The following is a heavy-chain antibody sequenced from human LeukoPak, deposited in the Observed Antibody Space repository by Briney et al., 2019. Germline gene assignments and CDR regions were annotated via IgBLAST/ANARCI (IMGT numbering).Heavy chain of an antibody. V-gene: IGHV3-74*01. D-gene: IGHD2-15*01. Sequence: PGGSLRLSCAASGFTFSSYWMHWVRHAPGKGLVWVSRINSDGSSTSYADSVKGRFTISRDNTKNTLYLQMNSLRAEDTAVYYCAKGIAPDYYYYGMDVWGQGTTVTVSS. CDR3: AKGIAPDYYYYGMDV. J-gene: IGHJ6*02. CDR1: GFTFSSYW. CDR2: INSDGSST.